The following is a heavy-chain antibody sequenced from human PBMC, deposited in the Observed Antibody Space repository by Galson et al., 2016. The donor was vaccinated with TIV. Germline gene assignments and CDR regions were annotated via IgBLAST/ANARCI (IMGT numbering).Heavy chain of an antibody. D-gene: IGHD5-12*01. Sequence: SLRLSCAASGFTFSSYAMHWVRQAPGKGLEWVAVISSDGSNKYYADSVKGRFTISRDNSKNTLYLQMNSLRAEDTAVYYCARDRGSIVATTLDYWGQGTLVTVSS. CDR1: GFTFSSYA. CDR3: ARDRGSIVATTLDY. CDR2: ISSDGSNK. J-gene: IGHJ4*02. V-gene: IGHV3-30*01.